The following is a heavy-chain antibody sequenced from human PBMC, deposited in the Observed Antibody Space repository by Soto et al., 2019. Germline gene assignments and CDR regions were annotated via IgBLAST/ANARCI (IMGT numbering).Heavy chain of an antibody. CDR1: GGSFSGYY. Sequence: ETLSLTCAVYGGSFSGYYWSWIRQPPGKGLEWIGEINHSGSTNYNPSLKSRVTISVDTSKNQFSLKLSSVTAADTAVYYCARGLPTLLWFGEWSLAFDYWGQGTLVTVSS. D-gene: IGHD3-10*01. J-gene: IGHJ4*02. CDR2: INHSGST. V-gene: IGHV4-34*01. CDR3: ARGLPTLLWFGEWSLAFDY.